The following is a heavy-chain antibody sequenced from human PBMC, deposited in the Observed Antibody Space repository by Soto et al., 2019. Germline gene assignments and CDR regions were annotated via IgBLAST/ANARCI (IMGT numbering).Heavy chain of an antibody. CDR3: ARGGRGCSGGSCYSHY. CDR2: IIPIFGTA. V-gene: IGHV1-69*01. D-gene: IGHD2-15*01. Sequence: QVQLVQSGAEVQKPGSSVKVSCKASGGTFSSYAISWVRQAPGQGLEWMGGIIPIFGTANYAQKFQGRVTITADESTSTAYMELSSLRSEDTAVYYCARGGRGCSGGSCYSHYWGQGTLVTVSS. CDR1: GGTFSSYA. J-gene: IGHJ4*02.